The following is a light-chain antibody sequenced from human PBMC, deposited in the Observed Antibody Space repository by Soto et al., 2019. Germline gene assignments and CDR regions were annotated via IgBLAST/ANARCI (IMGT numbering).Light chain of an antibody. J-gene: IGLJ1*01. Sequence: QSALTQPRSVSGSPGQSVTISCTGTSSDVGGYNYVSWYQQHPGKAPKLMIYDVSKRPSGVPDRFSGSKSGNTASLTISGLQDEDDAYYYCCSYTGSYVFGTGTKLTVL. CDR3: CSYTGSYV. CDR1: SSDVGGYNY. V-gene: IGLV2-11*01. CDR2: DVS.